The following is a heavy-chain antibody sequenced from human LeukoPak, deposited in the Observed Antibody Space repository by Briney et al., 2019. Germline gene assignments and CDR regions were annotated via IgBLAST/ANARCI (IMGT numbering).Heavy chain of an antibody. D-gene: IGHD3-3*01. CDR3: AREGRFLEWLAASDY. J-gene: IGHJ4*02. Sequence: PGGSLRLSCAASGFTFDDYGMSWVRQAPGKGLEWVSSISSSSSYIYYADSVKGRFTISRDNAKNSLYLQMNSLRAEDTAVYYCAREGRFLEWLAASDYWGQGTLVTVSS. CDR1: GFTFDDYG. V-gene: IGHV3-21*01. CDR2: ISSSSSYI.